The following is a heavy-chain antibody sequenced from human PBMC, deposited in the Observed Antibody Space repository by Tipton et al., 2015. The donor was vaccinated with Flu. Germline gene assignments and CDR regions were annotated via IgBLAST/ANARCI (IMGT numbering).Heavy chain of an antibody. CDR3: ARDRVVGAAAGYYYSYYGMDV. V-gene: IGHV3-23*01. CDR2: ISGSGGST. CDR1: GLTFSSYA. D-gene: IGHD1-26*01. J-gene: IGHJ6*02. Sequence: GSLRLSCVASGLTFSSYAMSWVRQVPGKGLEWVSVISGSGGSTYYADSVKGRFTISRDNSKTTLYLQMNSLRVEDTAVYYCARDRVVGAAAGYYYSYYGMDVWGQGTTITGSS.